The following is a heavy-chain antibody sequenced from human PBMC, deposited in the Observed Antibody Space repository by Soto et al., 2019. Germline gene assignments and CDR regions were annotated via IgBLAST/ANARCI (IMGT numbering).Heavy chain of an antibody. D-gene: IGHD2-15*01. CDR1: GYTFTSYG. V-gene: IGHV1-18*01. CDR2: ISAYNGNT. Sequence: QVPLVQSGAEVKKPGASVKVSCKASGYTFTSYGISWVRQAPGQGLEWMGWISAYNGNTNYAQKLQGRVTMTTDTSTSTAYMELRSLRSDDTAVYYCARVDIVVVVAAPPPGRWFDPWGQGTLVTVSS. CDR3: ARVDIVVVVAAPPPGRWFDP. J-gene: IGHJ5*02.